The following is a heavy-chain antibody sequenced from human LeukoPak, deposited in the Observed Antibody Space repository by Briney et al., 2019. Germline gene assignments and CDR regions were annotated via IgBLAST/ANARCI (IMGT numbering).Heavy chain of an antibody. D-gene: IGHD2-2*02. CDR3: ARVSEDIVVVPAAIAY. CDR1: GYTFTGYY. V-gene: IGHV1-46*01. Sequence: ASVKVSCKASGYTFTGYYMHWVRQAPGQGLEWMGIINPSGGSTSYAQKFQGRVTLTRDTSTSTVYMELSSLRSEDTAVYYCARVSEDIVVVPAAIAYWGQGTLVTVSS. J-gene: IGHJ4*02. CDR2: INPSGGST.